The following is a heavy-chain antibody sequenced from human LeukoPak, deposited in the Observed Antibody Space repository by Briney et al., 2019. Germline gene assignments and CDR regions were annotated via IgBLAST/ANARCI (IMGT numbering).Heavy chain of an antibody. CDR1: GFVYSKFW. CDR2: ISYDGSNK. V-gene: IGHV3-30*18. CDR3: AKDRAAGMYY. Sequence: GGSLRLSCVASGFVYSKFWMNWVRQAPGKGLEWVAVISYDGSNKYYADSVKGRFTIPRDNSKNTLYLQMNSPRAEDTAVYYCAKDRAAGMYYWGRGTLVTVSS. J-gene: IGHJ4*02. D-gene: IGHD6-13*01.